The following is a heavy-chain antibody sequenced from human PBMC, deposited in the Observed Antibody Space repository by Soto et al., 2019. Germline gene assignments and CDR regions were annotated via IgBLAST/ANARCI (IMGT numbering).Heavy chain of an antibody. J-gene: IGHJ4*02. D-gene: IGHD5-12*01. V-gene: IGHV3-30*18. Sequence: QVQLVESGGGVVQPGRSLRLSCAASGFTFSSYGMHWVRQAPGKGLEWVAVISYDGSNKYYADSVKGRFTISRDNSKNTLYLQMNSLSAEDTAVYYCAKDRRAYSGYDLFDYWGQGTLVTVSS. CDR1: GFTFSSYG. CDR2: ISYDGSNK. CDR3: AKDRRAYSGYDLFDY.